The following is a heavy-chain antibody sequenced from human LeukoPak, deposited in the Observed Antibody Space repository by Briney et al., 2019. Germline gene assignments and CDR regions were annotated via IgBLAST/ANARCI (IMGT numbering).Heavy chain of an antibody. CDR2: ISGSGGST. CDR1: GFTFSSYA. D-gene: IGHD6-6*01. V-gene: IGHV3-23*01. Sequence: PGGSLRLSCAASGFTFSSYAMSWVRQAPGKGLEWVSAISGSGGSTYYADSVKGRFTISRDNSKNTLYLQMNSLRAEDTAVYYCASSLYKGSSGRAFDYWGQGTLVTVSS. J-gene: IGHJ4*02. CDR3: ASSLYKGSSGRAFDY.